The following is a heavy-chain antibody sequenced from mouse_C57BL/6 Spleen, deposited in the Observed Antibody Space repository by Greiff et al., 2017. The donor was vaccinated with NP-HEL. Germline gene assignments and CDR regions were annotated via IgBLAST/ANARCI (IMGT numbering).Heavy chain of an antibody. CDR2: INYDGSST. CDR3: ARGGGSSDFDY. Sequence: LQQSEGGLVQPGSSMKLSCTASGFTFSDYYMAWVRQVPEKGLEWVANINYDGSSTYYLDSLKSRFIISRDNAKNILYLQMSSLKSEDTATYYCARGGGSSDFDYWGQGTTLTVSS. D-gene: IGHD1-1*01. V-gene: IGHV5-16*01. J-gene: IGHJ2*01. CDR1: GFTFSDYY.